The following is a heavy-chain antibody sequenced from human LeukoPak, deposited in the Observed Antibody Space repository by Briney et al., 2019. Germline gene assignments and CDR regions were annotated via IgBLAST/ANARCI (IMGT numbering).Heavy chain of an antibody. J-gene: IGHJ4*02. CDR2: INHSGST. CDR3: ARLRYFDWLSTIDY. CDR1: GGSFSGYY. V-gene: IGHV4-34*01. D-gene: IGHD3-9*01. Sequence: SETLSLTCAVYGGSFSGYYWSWIRQPPGKGLEWIGEINHSGSTNYNPSLKSRVTISVDTSKNQFSLKLSSVTAADTAVYYCARLRYFDWLSTIDYWGQGTLVTVSS.